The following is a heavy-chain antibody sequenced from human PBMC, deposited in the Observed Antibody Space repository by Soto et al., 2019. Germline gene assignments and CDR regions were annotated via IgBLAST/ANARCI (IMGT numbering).Heavy chain of an antibody. Sequence: GGSLRLSCAASGFTFSSYAMSWVRQAPGKGLEWVSAISGSGGSTYYADSVKGRFTISRDNSKNTLYLQMNSLRAEDTAVYYCAAGRGLEYFQHWGQGTLVTVSS. D-gene: IGHD6-13*01. CDR3: AAGRGLEYFQH. CDR2: ISGSGGST. V-gene: IGHV3-23*01. J-gene: IGHJ1*01. CDR1: GFTFSSYA.